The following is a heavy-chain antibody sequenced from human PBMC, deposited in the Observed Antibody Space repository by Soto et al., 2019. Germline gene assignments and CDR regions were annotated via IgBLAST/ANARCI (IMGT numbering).Heavy chain of an antibody. Sequence: PSETLSLTCAVYGGSFSGYYWSWIRQPPGKGLEWIGEINHRGSTDYNPSLRSRMTISADTSRNQFYLDVSSVTVADTAIYSCAPFGPPEGDWLHPWGGGILVTVS. D-gene: IGHD3-10*01. CDR1: GGSFSGYY. V-gene: IGHV4-34*10. CDR2: INHRGST. CDR3: APFGPPEGDWLHP. J-gene: IGHJ5*02.